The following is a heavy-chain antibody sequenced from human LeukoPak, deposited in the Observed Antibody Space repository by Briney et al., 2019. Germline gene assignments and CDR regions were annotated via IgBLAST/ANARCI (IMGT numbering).Heavy chain of an antibody. CDR1: GFTFSSYA. CDR3: AREWVGEGATKVYYYYGMDV. Sequence: GGSLRLSCAASGFTFSSYAMHWVRQAPGKGLEWVAVISYDGSNKYYADSVKGRFTISRDNSKNTLYLQMNSLRAEDTAVYYCAREWVGEGATKVYYYYGMDVWGQGTTVTVSS. D-gene: IGHD1-26*01. CDR2: ISYDGSNK. V-gene: IGHV3-30-3*01. J-gene: IGHJ6*02.